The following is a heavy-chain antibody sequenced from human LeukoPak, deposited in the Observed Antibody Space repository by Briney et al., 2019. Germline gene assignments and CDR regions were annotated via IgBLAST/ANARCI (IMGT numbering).Heavy chain of an antibody. CDR1: GGSISSGGYY. Sequence: SQTPSLTCTVSGGSISSGGYYWSWIRQHPGKGLEWIGYIYYSGSTYYNPSLKSRVTISVDTSKNQFSLKLSSVTAADTAVYYCARVFTRYYYDSSGYPRRPYYFDYWGQGTLVTVSS. CDR2: IYYSGST. D-gene: IGHD3-22*01. V-gene: IGHV4-31*03. J-gene: IGHJ4*02. CDR3: ARVFTRYYYDSSGYPRRPYYFDY.